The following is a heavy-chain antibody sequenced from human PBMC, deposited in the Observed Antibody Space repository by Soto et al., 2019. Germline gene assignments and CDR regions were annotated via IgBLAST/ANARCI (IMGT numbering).Heavy chain of an antibody. D-gene: IGHD5-12*01. CDR1: GGTFSSYA. J-gene: IGHJ4*02. V-gene: IGHV1-69*06. Sequence: SVKVSCTASGGTFSSYAISWVRQAPGQGLEWMGGIIPIFGTANYAQKFQGRVTITADKSTSTAYMELSSLRSEDTAVYYCARGGSGYDLDYWGQGTLVTVSS. CDR2: IIPIFGTA. CDR3: ARGGSGYDLDY.